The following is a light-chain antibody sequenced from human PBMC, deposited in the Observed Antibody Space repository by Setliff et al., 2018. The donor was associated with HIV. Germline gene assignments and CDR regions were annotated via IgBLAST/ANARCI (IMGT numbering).Light chain of an antibody. V-gene: IGLV2-23*02. J-gene: IGLJ1*01. CDR1: SSDVGNYNL. CDR3: SSYARGSTYV. Sequence: QSALTQPASVSRSPGQSITLSCTGTSSDVGNYNLVSWYQLHPDRAPKLMIYEVNKRPSGVSNRFSGSKSGNTASLTISGLHAEDEADYYCSSYARGSTYVFGTGTKVTVL. CDR2: EVN.